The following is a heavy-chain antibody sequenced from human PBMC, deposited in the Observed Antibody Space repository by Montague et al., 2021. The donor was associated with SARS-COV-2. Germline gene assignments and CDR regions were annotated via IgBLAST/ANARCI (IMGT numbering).Heavy chain of an antibody. V-gene: IGHV3-23*01. J-gene: IGHJ4*02. CDR1: GFTFNTYA. D-gene: IGHD5-12*01. CDR3: AKSLDTSGYSFGRGSDY. CDR2: IGGSGAHT. Sequence: SLRLSCAASGFTFNTYAMTWVRQASGKGLEWVSGIGGSGAHTYYADSVKGRFTISRDNSKNTLSLQMNSLRVEDTAMYYCAKSLDTSGYSFGRGSDYWGQGTLVTVSS.